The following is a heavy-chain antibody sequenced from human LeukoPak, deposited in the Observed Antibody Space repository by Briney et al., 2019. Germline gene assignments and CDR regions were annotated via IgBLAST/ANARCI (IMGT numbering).Heavy chain of an antibody. CDR3: AKAGQQLVRYYFDY. CDR1: GFTFSSYG. Sequence: GSLRLSCAASGFTFSSYGMHWVRQAPGKGLEWVAFIRYDGSNKYYAGSVKGRFTISRDNSKNTLYLQMNSLRAEDTAVYYCAKAGQQLVRYYFDYWGQGTLVTVSS. J-gene: IGHJ4*02. CDR2: IRYDGSNK. V-gene: IGHV3-30*02. D-gene: IGHD6-13*01.